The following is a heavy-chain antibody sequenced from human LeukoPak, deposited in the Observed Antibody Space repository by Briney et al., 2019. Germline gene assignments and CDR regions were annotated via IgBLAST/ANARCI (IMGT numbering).Heavy chain of an antibody. CDR1: GGSITSYY. CDR3: ARASTTFDD. D-gene: IGHD1-14*01. CDR2: VSDGGRT. V-gene: IGHV4-59*01. J-gene: IGHJ4*02. Sequence: PSETLSLTCSVSGGSITSYYWSWIRQPPGKGLEWIGHVSDGGRTNYSPSLWSRVSISVDTSKNQFSLKLNSVTAADTAVYFCARASTTFDDWGQGTLVTVSS.